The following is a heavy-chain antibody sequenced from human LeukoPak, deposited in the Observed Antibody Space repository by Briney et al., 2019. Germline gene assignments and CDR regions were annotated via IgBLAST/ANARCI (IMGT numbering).Heavy chain of an antibody. V-gene: IGHV3-74*01. CDR2: INTDGSST. Sequence: GGSLRLSCAASGFTFSSYWMHWVRQAPGKGLVWVSRINTDGSSTTYADSVKGRFTISRDNAKNTLYLQMNSLRAEDTAVYYCARDVGSYYFDYWGQGILVTVSS. J-gene: IGHJ4*02. CDR3: ARDVGSYYFDY. D-gene: IGHD1-26*01. CDR1: GFTFSSYW.